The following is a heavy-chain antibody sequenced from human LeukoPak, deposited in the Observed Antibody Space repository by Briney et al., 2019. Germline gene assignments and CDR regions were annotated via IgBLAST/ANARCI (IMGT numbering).Heavy chain of an antibody. Sequence: ASVKVSCKASGYTFTSYDINWVRQATGQGLEWMGWMNPNSGNTGYAQKFQGRVTITRDASASTAYMELSSLRSEDTAVYYCARNGSGRGVAGFDYWGQGTLVTVSS. CDR2: MNPNSGNT. CDR1: GYTFTSYD. CDR3: ARNGSGRGVAGFDY. D-gene: IGHD3-10*01. J-gene: IGHJ4*02. V-gene: IGHV1-8*01.